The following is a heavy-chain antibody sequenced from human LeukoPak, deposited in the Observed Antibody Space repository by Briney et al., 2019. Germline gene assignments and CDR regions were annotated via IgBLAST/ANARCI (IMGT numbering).Heavy chain of an antibody. CDR3: AKDPFPATSSDYGMDV. D-gene: IGHD2-15*01. CDR2: ISWNSGSI. V-gene: IGHV3-9*01. J-gene: IGHJ6*02. CDR1: GFTFDDYA. Sequence: PGRSLRLSCAASGFTFDDYAMHWVRQAPGKGLEWVSGISWNSGSIGYADSVKGRFTISRDNAKNSLYLQMNSLRAEDTALYYCAKDPFPATSSDYGMDVWGQGTTVTVSS.